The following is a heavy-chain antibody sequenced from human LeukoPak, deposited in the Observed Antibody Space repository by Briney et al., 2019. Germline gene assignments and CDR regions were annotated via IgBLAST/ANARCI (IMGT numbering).Heavy chain of an antibody. J-gene: IGHJ4*02. CDR2: ISSSSSYI. Sequence: GGSLRLSCAASGFTFSSYSMNWVRQAPGKGLEWVSSISSSSSYIYYADSVKGRFTISRDNAKNSVYLQMNSLRVDDMGVYFCARDVNGGYFDYWGQGILVTVSS. D-gene: IGHD4-23*01. CDR3: ARDVNGGYFDY. CDR1: GFTFSSYS. V-gene: IGHV3-21*06.